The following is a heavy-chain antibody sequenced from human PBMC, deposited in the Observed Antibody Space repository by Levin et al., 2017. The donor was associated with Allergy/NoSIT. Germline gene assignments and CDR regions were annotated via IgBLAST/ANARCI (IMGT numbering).Heavy chain of an antibody. Sequence: SQTLSLTCTVSGGSISSGGYYWSWIRQHPGKGLEWIGYIYYSGSTYYNPSLKSRVTISVDTSKNQFSLKLSSVTAADTAVYYCARDTGLESAIDYWGQGTLVTVSS. CDR2: IYYSGST. J-gene: IGHJ4*02. CDR3: ARDTGLESAIDY. V-gene: IGHV4-31*03. CDR1: GGSISSGGYY. D-gene: IGHD1-1*01.